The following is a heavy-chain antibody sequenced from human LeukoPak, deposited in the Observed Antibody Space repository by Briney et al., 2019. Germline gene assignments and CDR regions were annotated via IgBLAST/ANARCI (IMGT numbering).Heavy chain of an antibody. CDR2: INPNSGGT. D-gene: IGHD1-7*01. J-gene: IGHJ5*02. CDR3: ARDPVEMITGTTDLNWFDP. CDR1: GYTFSGYY. Sequence: ASVKVSCKASGYTFSGYYMHWVRQAPGQGLEWMGWINPNSGGTKYAQKFQGRVTMTRDMSIITAYMELSRLRSDDTAVYYCARDPVEMITGTTDLNWFDPWGQGTLVTVSS. V-gene: IGHV1-2*02.